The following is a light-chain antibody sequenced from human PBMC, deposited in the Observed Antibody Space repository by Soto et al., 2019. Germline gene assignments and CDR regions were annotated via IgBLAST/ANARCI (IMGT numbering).Light chain of an antibody. J-gene: IGLJ1*01. CDR3: LSYTSSGTYV. Sequence: QSVLTQPASVSGSPGQSITISCTGTSSDVGNYKYVSRYQQHPGKAPKLIIYEVSNRPSGVSDRFSGSKSGNTASLTISGLQAEDETDYYCLSYTSSGTYVFGTGTKLTVL. V-gene: IGLV2-14*01. CDR1: SSDVGNYKY. CDR2: EVS.